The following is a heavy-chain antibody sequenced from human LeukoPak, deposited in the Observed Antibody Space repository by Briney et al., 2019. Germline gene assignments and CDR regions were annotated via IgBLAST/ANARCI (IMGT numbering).Heavy chain of an antibody. Sequence: GGSLRLSCAASGFTFSNFWMHWVRQAPGKGLVWVSHTNSDGSTTDYADSVRGRFTISRDNSKNTLYLQMNSLRAEDTAVYYCARDSLSIWSALSYWGQGTLVTVSS. CDR1: GFTFSNFW. J-gene: IGHJ4*02. CDR2: TNSDGSTT. D-gene: IGHD3-3*01. V-gene: IGHV3-74*01. CDR3: ARDSLSIWSALSY.